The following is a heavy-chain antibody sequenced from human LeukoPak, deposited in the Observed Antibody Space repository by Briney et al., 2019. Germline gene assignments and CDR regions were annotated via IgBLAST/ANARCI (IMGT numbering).Heavy chain of an antibody. CDR3: ARLSTYYDFWSPLDY. J-gene: IGHJ4*02. D-gene: IGHD3-3*01. CDR1: GASVSSHY. CDR2: VSYSGAT. Sequence: SETLSLTCTVSGASVSSHYWSWIRQPPGKGLEWIGYVSYSGATNYNPSLKSRVTISLDTSKDQFSLRLNSVTAADTAVYYCARLSTYYDFWSPLDYWGQGTLVTVSS. V-gene: IGHV4-59*02.